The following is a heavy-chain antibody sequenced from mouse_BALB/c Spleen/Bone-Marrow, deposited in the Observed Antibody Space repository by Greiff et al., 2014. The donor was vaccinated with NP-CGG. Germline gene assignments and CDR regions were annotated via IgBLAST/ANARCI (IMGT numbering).Heavy chain of an antibody. D-gene: IGHD2-14*01. CDR3: AREGRTKEYYYAMDY. CDR1: GYTFTNYW. J-gene: IGHJ4*01. CDR2: VYPGGVYT. V-gene: IGHV1-63*02. Sequence: QVQLKESGAELVRPGTSVKISCKASGYTFTNYWLGWVKQRPGHGLEWVGDVYPGGVYTNYNEKLKGKATLTADTSSNTAYMQLSSLTPDDSAVYFCAREGRTKEYYYAMDYWGQGTSVTVSS.